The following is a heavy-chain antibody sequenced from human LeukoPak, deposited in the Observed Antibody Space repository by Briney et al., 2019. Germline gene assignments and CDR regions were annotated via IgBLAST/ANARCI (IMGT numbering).Heavy chain of an antibody. D-gene: IGHD2-15*01. CDR2: IIPIFGTA. V-gene: IGHV1-69*05. J-gene: IGHJ4*02. CDR1: GGTFSSYA. Sequence: SVKVSCKASGGTFSSYAISWVRQAPGQGLDWMGGIIPIFGTAKYAQKFQGRVTITTDESTSTAYMEPSSLRSEDTAVYYCARDGGGKSRPFDYWGQGTPVTVSS. CDR3: ARDGGGKSRPFDY.